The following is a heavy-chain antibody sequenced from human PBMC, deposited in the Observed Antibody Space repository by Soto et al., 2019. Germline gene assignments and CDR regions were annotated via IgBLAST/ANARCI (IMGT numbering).Heavy chain of an antibody. CDR2: INPIFGTS. Sequence: SVKVSCKASGGTFSSYAISWVRQAPGQGLEWMGGINPIFGTSNYAQKFQGRVTITRDTSISTAYMELNRLRSDDTAVYYCARDQSPSSGWPGMDVWGQGTTVTVSS. CDR3: ARDQSPSSGWPGMDV. D-gene: IGHD6-19*01. V-gene: IGHV1-69*05. J-gene: IGHJ6*02. CDR1: GGTFSSYA.